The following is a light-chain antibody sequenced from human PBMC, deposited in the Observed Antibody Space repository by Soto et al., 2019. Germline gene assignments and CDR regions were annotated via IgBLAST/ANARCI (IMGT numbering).Light chain of an antibody. CDR2: GAS. V-gene: IGKV3-20*01. CDR3: QQYGSSPRT. J-gene: IGKJ1*01. CDR1: QSVSSSY. Sequence: EIVLTQSPGTLSLSPGERATLSCRASQSVSSSYLAWYQQEPGQAPRLLIYGASSRATGIPDRFSGSGSGTDFTLTISRLEPXDFAVYYCQQYGSSPRTFGQGTKV.